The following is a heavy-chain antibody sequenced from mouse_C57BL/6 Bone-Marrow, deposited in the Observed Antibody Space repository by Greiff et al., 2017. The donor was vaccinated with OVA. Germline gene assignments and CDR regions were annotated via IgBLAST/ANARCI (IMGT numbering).Heavy chain of an antibody. D-gene: IGHD2-3*01. V-gene: IGHV1-54*01. J-gene: IGHJ2*01. CDR2: INPGSGGT. CDR1: GYAFTNYL. CDR3: ARGGYDGYLYYFDY. Sequence: VQLQQSGAELVRPGTSVKVSCKASGYAFTNYLIEWVKQRPGQGLEWIGVINPGSGGTNYNEKFKGKATLTADKSSSTAYMQLSSLTSEDSAVYFCARGGYDGYLYYFDYWGQGTTLTVSS.